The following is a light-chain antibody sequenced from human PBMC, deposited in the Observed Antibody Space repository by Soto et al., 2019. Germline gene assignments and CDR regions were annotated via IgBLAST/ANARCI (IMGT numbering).Light chain of an antibody. V-gene: IGLV2-14*01. CDR1: SSDVGGYNY. CDR3: SSYTSSITLV. CDR2: DVN. Sequence: QSALTQPASVSGSPGQSNTISCTGTSSDVGGYNYVSWYQQHPGKAPKLMIYDVNNRPSGVSNRFSGSKSGNTASLTISGLQAEDEGDYYCSSYTSSITLVFGGGTKLTVL. J-gene: IGLJ2*01.